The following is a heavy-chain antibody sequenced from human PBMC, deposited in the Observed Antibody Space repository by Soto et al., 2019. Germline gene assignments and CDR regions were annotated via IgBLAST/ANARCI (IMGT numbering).Heavy chain of an antibody. CDR1: GASISGYY. Sequence: QVQLQESGPGLVKPSETLSLTCTVSGASISGYYWSWIRKSAGKGLEWIGRIYATGTTDYNPSLKSRYMMSVDTSKKPFSLRLRAVTAADTAVYYCVRDGTKTLRDWFDPWGQGISVTVSS. CDR3: VRDGTKTLRDWFDP. D-gene: IGHD1-1*01. CDR2: IYATGTT. J-gene: IGHJ5*02. V-gene: IGHV4-4*07.